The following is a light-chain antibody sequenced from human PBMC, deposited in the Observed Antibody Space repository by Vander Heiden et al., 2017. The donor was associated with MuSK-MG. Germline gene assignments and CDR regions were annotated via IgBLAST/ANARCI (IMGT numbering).Light chain of an antibody. J-gene: IGKJ1*01. CDR2: GAS. Sequence: ELVLTQSPGTLSLSPGQKATLSCRASQSVSSNFLAWYQQRPGQAPRLLIYGASSRATGIPDRFSGRGSGTDFTLTISRLEPEDFAVYYCQQYATSPRTFGQGTKVEIK. CDR3: QQYATSPRT. CDR1: QSVSSNF. V-gene: IGKV3-20*01.